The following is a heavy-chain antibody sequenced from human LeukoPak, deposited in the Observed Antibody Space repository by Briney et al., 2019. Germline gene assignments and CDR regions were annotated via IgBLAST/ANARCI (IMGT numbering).Heavy chain of an antibody. V-gene: IGHV1-2*02. D-gene: IGHD3-3*01. Sequence: ASVKVSCKASGYTFTGYYMHWVRQAPGQGLEWMGWINPNSGGTNYAQKFQGRVTMTRDTSISTAYMELSRLRSDDTAVYYCARRSVGRFLEWLLYYWGQGTLVTVSS. CDR3: ARRSVGRFLEWLLYY. CDR1: GYTFTGYY. CDR2: INPNSGGT. J-gene: IGHJ4*02.